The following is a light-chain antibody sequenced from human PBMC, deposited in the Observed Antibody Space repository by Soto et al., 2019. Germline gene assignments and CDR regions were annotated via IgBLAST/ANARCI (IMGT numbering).Light chain of an antibody. J-gene: IGLJ2*01. CDR1: SGHSSYA. CDR3: QTWGTGFQF. V-gene: IGLV4-69*01. Sequence: QLVLTQSPSASASLGASVKLTSTLSSGHSSYAIAWHQKQPGKGPRYLMDLNNDGSHTKGDGIPDRFSGSSSGADRYLIISSLQSEDEADYYCQTWGTGFQFFGGGTKLTVL. CDR2: LNNDGSH.